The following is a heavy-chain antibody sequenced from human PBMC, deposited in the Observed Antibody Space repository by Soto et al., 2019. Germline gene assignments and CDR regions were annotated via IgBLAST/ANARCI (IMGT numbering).Heavy chain of an antibody. J-gene: IGHJ4*02. CDR3: ASHYRRRGWEWATEPLFDY. Sequence: SETLSLTCTVSGGSISSYYWSWIRQPPGKGLEWIGYIYYSGSTNYNPPLKSRVTISVDTSKNQFSLKLSSVTAADTAVYYCASHYRRRGWEWATEPLFDYWGQGTPVTVSS. D-gene: IGHD6-19*01. V-gene: IGHV4-59*01. CDR2: IYYSGST. CDR1: GGSISSYY.